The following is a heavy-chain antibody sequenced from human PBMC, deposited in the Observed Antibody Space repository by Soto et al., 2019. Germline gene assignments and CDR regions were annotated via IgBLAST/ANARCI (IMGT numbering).Heavy chain of an antibody. V-gene: IGHV3-23*01. Sequence: EVQLLESGGGLVQPGGSLRLSCAASGFTFSSYAMSWVRQAPGKGLEWVSAISGSGGSTYYADSVKGRFTISRDNSKNTLYLQMNSLRAEDTAVYYCAKVQGREQWLAQGVDYWGQGTLVTVSS. CDR2: ISGSGGST. J-gene: IGHJ4*02. CDR3: AKVQGREQWLAQGVDY. D-gene: IGHD6-19*01. CDR1: GFTFSSYA.